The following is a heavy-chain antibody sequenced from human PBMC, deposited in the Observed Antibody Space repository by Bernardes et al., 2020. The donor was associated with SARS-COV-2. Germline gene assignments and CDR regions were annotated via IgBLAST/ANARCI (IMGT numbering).Heavy chain of an antibody. Sequence: EGTLHLSCAASRFTFSNYWLSWVRQAPGKGLEWVANIKQDGTEKYYVDSVKGRFTISRDNAKNSLYLQMNSLRAEDTAVYFCARDRAVNWFDPWGQGTLVTVSS. CDR1: RFTFSNYW. V-gene: IGHV3-7*01. CDR2: IKQDGTEK. J-gene: IGHJ5*02. CDR3: ARDRAVNWFDP. D-gene: IGHD3-10*01.